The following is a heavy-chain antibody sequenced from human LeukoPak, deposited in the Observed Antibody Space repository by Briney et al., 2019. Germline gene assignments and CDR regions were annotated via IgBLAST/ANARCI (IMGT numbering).Heavy chain of an antibody. CDR1: GFTFSSYS. D-gene: IGHD3-22*01. Sequence: GGSLRLSCAASGFTFSSYSMNWVRQAPGKGLEWVSYISISRSTIYYADSVKGRFTISRDNAKNSLYLQMNSLRAEDTAVYYCARFGYYYDSSGKGYYYYGMDVWGQGTTVTVSS. CDR3: ARFGYYYDSSGKGYYYYGMDV. J-gene: IGHJ6*02. CDR2: ISISRSTI. V-gene: IGHV3-48*04.